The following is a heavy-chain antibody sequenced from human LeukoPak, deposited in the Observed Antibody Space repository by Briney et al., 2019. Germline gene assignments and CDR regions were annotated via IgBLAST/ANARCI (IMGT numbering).Heavy chain of an antibody. CDR1: GFPFSSYT. V-gene: IGHV3-21*01. CDR2: ISHSSHYI. CDR3: AREARYYGSGRSPYYCYYMDV. Sequence: PGGSLRLSCAASGFPFSSYTMNWVRQAPGKGLEWVSSISHSSHYIYYADSVKGRFTISRDNAKNSLYLQMNSLRAEDAAVYYCAREARYYGSGRSPYYCYYMDVWGKGTTVTVSS. D-gene: IGHD3-10*01. J-gene: IGHJ6*03.